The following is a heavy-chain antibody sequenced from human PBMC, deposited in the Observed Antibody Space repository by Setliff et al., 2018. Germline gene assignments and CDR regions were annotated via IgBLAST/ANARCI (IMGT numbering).Heavy chain of an antibody. CDR3: AKAYSITMIVVVYTAFDI. J-gene: IGHJ3*02. D-gene: IGHD3-22*01. V-gene: IGHV3-23*01. CDR1: RFTFTNYA. CDR2: ISGSGGST. Sequence: GGSLRLSCAASRFTFTNYAMSWVRQAPGKGLEWVSAISGSGGSTYYADSVKGRFTISRDNSKNTLYLQMNSLRAEDTAVYYCAKAYSITMIVVVYTAFDIWGQGTMVTVSS.